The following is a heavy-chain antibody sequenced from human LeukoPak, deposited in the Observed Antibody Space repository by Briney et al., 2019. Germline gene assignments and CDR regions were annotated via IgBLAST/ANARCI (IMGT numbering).Heavy chain of an antibody. CDR2: INHIGST. CDR1: GGSFSGYY. J-gene: IGHJ4*02. D-gene: IGHD2-2*01. Sequence: SETLSLTCAVYGGSFSGYYWNWIRQPPGKGLEWIGEINHIGSTKYNPSLKSRVTISVDTSKTQFSLKLSSVTAADTAIYYCARESSIVVVPAAISGYFDYWGQGILVTVSS. CDR3: ARESSIVVVPAAISGYFDY. V-gene: IGHV4-34*01.